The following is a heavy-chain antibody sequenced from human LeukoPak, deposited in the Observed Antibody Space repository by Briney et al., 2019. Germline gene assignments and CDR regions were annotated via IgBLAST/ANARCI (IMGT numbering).Heavy chain of an antibody. D-gene: IGHD3-22*01. CDR1: GFTFSSYA. CDR2: IRFDGSNK. Sequence: GGSLRLSCAASGFTFSSYAMHWVRQAPDKGLEWVAFIRFDGSNKYYADSVKGRFTISRGNSKNTLYLQMNSLRAEDTAVYYCAGNSGYYYDSRPPGAFDIWGQGTMVTVSS. CDR3: AGNSGYYYDSRPPGAFDI. J-gene: IGHJ3*02. V-gene: IGHV3-30*02.